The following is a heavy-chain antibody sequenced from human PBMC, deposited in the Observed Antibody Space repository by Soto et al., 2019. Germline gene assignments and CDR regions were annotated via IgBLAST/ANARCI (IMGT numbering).Heavy chain of an antibody. D-gene: IGHD2-2*01. CDR2: ISAYNGNT. CDR1: GYTFTSYG. J-gene: IGHJ3*02. V-gene: IGHV1-18*01. Sequence: ASVKVSCKASGYTFTSYGISWVRQAPGQGLEWMGWISAYNGNTNYAQKLQGRVTMTTDTSTSTAYMELRSLRSDDTAVYYCARAGGVVVPAAMGAFDIWGQGTMVTVSS. CDR3: ARAGGVVVPAAMGAFDI.